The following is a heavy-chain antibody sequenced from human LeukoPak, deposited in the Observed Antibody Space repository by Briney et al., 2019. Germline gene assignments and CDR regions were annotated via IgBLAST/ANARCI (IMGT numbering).Heavy chain of an antibody. CDR3: AGFPGYSYGDLSYYGLRV. J-gene: IGHJ6*02. CDR2: VDPEDGET. CDR1: GYTFTDYY. V-gene: IGHV1-69-2*01. Sequence: GASVKASCKASGYTFTDYYMHWVQQAPGKGLEWMGRVDPEDGETIYAEKFQGRVTITADTSTDTAYMELSSLRVEDTAVYYCAGFPGYSYGDLSYYGLRVWGQGTTVTVSS. D-gene: IGHD5-18*01.